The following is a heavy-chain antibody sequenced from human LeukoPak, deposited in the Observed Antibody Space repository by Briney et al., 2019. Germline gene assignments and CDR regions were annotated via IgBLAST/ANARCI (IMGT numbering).Heavy chain of an antibody. CDR2: INPNSGGT. Sequence: ASVKVSCKASGYTFTGYYMHWVRRAPGQGLEWMGWINPNSGGTNYAQKFQGRVTMTRDTSISTAYMELSRLRSDDTAVYYCARAPRAVATSFDYWGQGTLVTVSS. D-gene: IGHD6-19*01. CDR1: GYTFTGYY. CDR3: ARAPRAVATSFDY. V-gene: IGHV1-2*02. J-gene: IGHJ4*02.